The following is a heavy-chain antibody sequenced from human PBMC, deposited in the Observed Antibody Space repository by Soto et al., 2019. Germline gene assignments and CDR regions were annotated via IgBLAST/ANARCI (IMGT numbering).Heavy chain of an antibody. CDR2: IYYSGST. Sequence: LSLTCTVSGGSISSGGYYWSWIRQHPGKGLEWIGYIYYSGSTYYNPSLKSRVTISVDTSKNQFSLKLSSVTAADTAVYYCARDVRADYYYYMDVWGKGTTVTVSS. D-gene: IGHD3-16*02. CDR3: ARDVRADYYYYMDV. V-gene: IGHV4-31*03. CDR1: GGSISSGGYY. J-gene: IGHJ6*03.